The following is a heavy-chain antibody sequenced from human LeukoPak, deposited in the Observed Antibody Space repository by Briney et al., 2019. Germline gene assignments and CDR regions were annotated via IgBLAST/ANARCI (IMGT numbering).Heavy chain of an antibody. CDR1: GFTFSSCA. D-gene: IGHD6-13*01. V-gene: IGHV3-23*01. Sequence: AGRSLRLSCAASGFTFSSCAVSWVRQAPGEGLEWVSTISGSGGSTYYTDSVKGRFTISRDNSKNTLYLQMNSLRAEDTAVYYCAPLADAADYWGQGTLVTVSS. J-gene: IGHJ4*02. CDR2: ISGSGGST. CDR3: APLADAADY.